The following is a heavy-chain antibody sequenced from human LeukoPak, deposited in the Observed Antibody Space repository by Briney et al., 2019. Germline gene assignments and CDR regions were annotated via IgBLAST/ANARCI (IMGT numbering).Heavy chain of an antibody. CDR2: IRYDGSNK. Sequence: GGSLRLSCAASGFTFSSYGMHWVRQAPGKGLEWVAFIRYDGSNKYYADSVKGRFTISRDNAKDSLYLQMNSLRAEDTAVYYCARVTIAAAEIKFDYWGQGTLVTVSS. CDR3: ARVTIAAAEIKFDY. D-gene: IGHD6-13*01. V-gene: IGHV3-30*02. CDR1: GFTFSSYG. J-gene: IGHJ4*02.